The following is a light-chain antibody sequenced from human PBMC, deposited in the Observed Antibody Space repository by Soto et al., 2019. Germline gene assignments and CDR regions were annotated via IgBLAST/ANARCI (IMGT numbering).Light chain of an antibody. V-gene: IGKV3-20*01. CDR3: QHFGGTTFT. CDR1: QSVSNNY. CDR2: GAS. J-gene: IGKJ5*01. Sequence: EIVLTQSPVTLSPSAGERATLFCXXSQSVSNNYLAWYQQKPGQAPRLLIYGASTRATGIPDRFSGSGSGTHFTLTISRLEPGDFAVYYCQHFGGTTFTFGQGTRLEIK.